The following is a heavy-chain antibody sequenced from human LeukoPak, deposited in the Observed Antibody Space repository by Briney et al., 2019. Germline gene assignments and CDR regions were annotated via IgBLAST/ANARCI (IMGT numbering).Heavy chain of an antibody. CDR2: INTNTGNP. J-gene: IGHJ3*02. Sequence: ASVKVSCKASGYSFTGYAMNWVRQAPGQGLEWMGWINTNTGNPSYAQGFTGRFVFSLDTSVSTAYLQISSLEAEDTAVYYCARDVLTATFDIWGQGTMVTVSS. CDR3: ARDVLTATFDI. V-gene: IGHV7-4-1*02. D-gene: IGHD2-21*02. CDR1: GYSFTGYA.